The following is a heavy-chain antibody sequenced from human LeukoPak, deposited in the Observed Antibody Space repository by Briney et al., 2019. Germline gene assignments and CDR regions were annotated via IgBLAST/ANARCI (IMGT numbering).Heavy chain of an antibody. CDR3: AKEYCSNSVCHSLDY. Sequence: GGSLRLSCAASGFTFSSSGMHWVRQAPGKGLEWVAVISYDGSNKYYADAVKGRFTFSRDNSKNTLYLQMNSLRAEDTAVYYCAKEYCSNSVCHSLDYWGQGTLVTVSS. V-gene: IGHV3-30*18. J-gene: IGHJ4*02. CDR2: ISYDGSNK. D-gene: IGHD2-8*01. CDR1: GFTFSSSG.